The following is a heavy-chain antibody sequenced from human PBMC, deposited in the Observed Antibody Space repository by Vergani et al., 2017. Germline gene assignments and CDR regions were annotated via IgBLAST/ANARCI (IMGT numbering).Heavy chain of an antibody. D-gene: IGHD6-19*01. V-gene: IGHV1-46*01. J-gene: IGHJ5*02. CDR1: GYTFTSYY. Sequence: QVQLVQSGAEVKKPGASVKVSCKASGYTFTSYYMHWVRQAPGQGLEWMGIINPSGGSTSYAQKFQGRVTMTRDTATSTVYMELSSLRSEDTAVYYCARVAVAGQWFDPWGQGTLVTVSS. CDR2: INPSGGST. CDR3: ARVAVAGQWFDP.